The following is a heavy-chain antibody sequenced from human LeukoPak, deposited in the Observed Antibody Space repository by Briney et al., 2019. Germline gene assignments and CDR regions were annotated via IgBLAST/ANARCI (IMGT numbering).Heavy chain of an antibody. J-gene: IGHJ4*02. CDR3: ARDQGYSFGHSFDY. D-gene: IGHD5-18*01. Sequence: GGSLGLSCAASGFTYSSHNMHWVRQAPGKGLEWVALISYDGTNKYYAASVQGRFIISRDNSKDTLYLQMNSLRAEDTAVYYCARDQGYSFGHSFDYWGQGTLLTVSS. CDR2: ISYDGTNK. CDR1: GFTYSSHN. V-gene: IGHV3-30-3*01.